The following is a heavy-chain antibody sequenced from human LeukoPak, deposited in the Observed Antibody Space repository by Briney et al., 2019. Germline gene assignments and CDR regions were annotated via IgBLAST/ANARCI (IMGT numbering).Heavy chain of an antibody. V-gene: IGHV1-2*02. CDR3: ARADSVPAGDYHYWYMDV. CDR1: GFTLIDY. D-gene: IGHD6-13*01. J-gene: IGHJ6*03. Sequence: GASVKVSCKASGFTLIDYIHWVRQDPRQGLQWMGWIKANRGDTEYAQKFQGRVTMTRDTSISTVYMELSSLRSDDTAVYYCARADSVPAGDYHYWYMDVWGKGTTATVSS. CDR2: IKANRGDT.